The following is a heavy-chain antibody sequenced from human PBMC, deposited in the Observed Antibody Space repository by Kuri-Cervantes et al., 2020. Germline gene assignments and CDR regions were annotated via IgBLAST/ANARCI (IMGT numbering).Heavy chain of an antibody. D-gene: IGHD5-18*01. Sequence: LSLTCAASGFTVSSNYMSWVRQAPGKGLEWVSYISSSSSTIYYADSVKGRFTISRDNAKNSLYLQMNSLRAEDTAVYYCAREGDSYWIMDVWGKGTTVTVSS. J-gene: IGHJ6*04. CDR2: ISSSSSTI. V-gene: IGHV3-48*01. CDR3: AREGDSYWIMDV. CDR1: GFTVSSNY.